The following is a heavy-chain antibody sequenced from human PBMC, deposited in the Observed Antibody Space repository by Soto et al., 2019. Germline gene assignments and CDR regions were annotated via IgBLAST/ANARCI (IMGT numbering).Heavy chain of an antibody. V-gene: IGHV4-30-4*01. J-gene: IGHJ4*02. CDR3: ARDSIPLGSVYGDAPTRPNYYFDY. Sequence: QVQLQESGPGLVKPSQTLSLTCTVSGGSISSGDYYWSWIRQPPGKGLEWIGYIYYSGSTYYNPSLKSRVTISVDTSKNQFSLKLSSVTAADTAVYYCARDSIPLGSVYGDAPTRPNYYFDYWGQGTLVTVSS. CDR2: IYYSGST. CDR1: GGSISSGDYY. D-gene: IGHD4-17*01.